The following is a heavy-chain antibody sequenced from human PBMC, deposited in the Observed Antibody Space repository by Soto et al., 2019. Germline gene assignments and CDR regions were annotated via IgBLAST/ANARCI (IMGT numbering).Heavy chain of an antibody. CDR1: GYTFTSYA. Sequence: GASVKISCKASGYTFTSYAMHWVRQAPGQRLEWMGWINAGNGNTKYSQKFQGRVTITRDTSASTAYMELSSLRSEDTAVYYCARSPELVYSYGLAVDYWGQGTLVTVSS. CDR2: INAGNGNT. D-gene: IGHD5-18*01. V-gene: IGHV1-3*01. CDR3: ARSPELVYSYGLAVDY. J-gene: IGHJ4*02.